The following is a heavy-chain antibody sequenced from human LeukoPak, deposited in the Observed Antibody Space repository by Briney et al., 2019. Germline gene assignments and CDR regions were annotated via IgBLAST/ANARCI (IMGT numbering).Heavy chain of an antibody. Sequence: ASVKVSCKASGYTFTSYDINWVRQATGQGLEWMGWMNPNSGNTGYAQKFQGRVTMTRDTSISTAYMELSRLRSDDTAVYYCAREVGGIAVAGTGYWGQGTLVTVSS. CDR3: AREVGGIAVAGTGY. D-gene: IGHD6-19*01. V-gene: IGHV1-8*01. CDR2: MNPNSGNT. CDR1: GYTFTSYD. J-gene: IGHJ4*02.